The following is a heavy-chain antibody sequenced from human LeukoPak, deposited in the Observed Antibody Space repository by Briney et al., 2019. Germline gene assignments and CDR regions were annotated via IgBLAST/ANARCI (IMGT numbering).Heavy chain of an antibody. J-gene: IGHJ4*02. CDR3: ARGWHSSGWYLYYFDY. Sequence: ASVKVSCKASGYTFTGYYMHWVRQAPGQGLEWMGWINPNSGGTNYAQKFQGRVTMTRDTSISTAYMELSRLRSDDTAVYYCARGWHSSGWYLYYFDYWGQGTLVTVSS. CDR2: INPNSGGT. CDR1: GYTFTGYY. D-gene: IGHD6-19*01. V-gene: IGHV1-2*02.